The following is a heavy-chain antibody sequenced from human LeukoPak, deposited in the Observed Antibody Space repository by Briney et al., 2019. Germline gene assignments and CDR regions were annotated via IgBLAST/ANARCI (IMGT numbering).Heavy chain of an antibody. J-gene: IGHJ5*02. CDR3: ARDLSPYYSSSWYDSNWFDP. CDR2: INPNSGGT. D-gene: IGHD6-13*01. CDR1: GYTFTGYY. Sequence: GASVKVSCKASGYTFTGYYMHWVRQAPGQGLEWMGWINPNSGGTNYAQKFQGRVTMTRDTSISTAYMELSRLGSDDTAVYYCARDLSPYYSSSWYDSNWFDPWGQGTLVTVSS. V-gene: IGHV1-2*02.